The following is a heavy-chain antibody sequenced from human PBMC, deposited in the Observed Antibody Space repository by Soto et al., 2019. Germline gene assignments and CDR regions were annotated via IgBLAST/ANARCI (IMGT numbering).Heavy chain of an antibody. CDR2: ISNRGDT. J-gene: IGHJ3*02. D-gene: IGHD2-15*01. V-gene: IGHV3-66*01. Sequence: GGSLRLSCTASGFIVSDTYVNWVRQAPGKGLEWVSVISNRGDTHYADSVRGRFSLSRDISDNTLHLQMNNLRVEDTAVYYCAREPRYCRGGSCSITGDAFDIWGQGTMVTVSS. CDR1: GFIVSDTY. CDR3: AREPRYCRGGSCSITGDAFDI.